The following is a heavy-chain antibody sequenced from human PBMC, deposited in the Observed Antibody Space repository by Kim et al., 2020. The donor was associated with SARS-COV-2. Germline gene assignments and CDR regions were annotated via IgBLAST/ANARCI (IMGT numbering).Heavy chain of an antibody. J-gene: IGHJ6*02. D-gene: IGHD6-13*01. Sequence: SETLSLTCTVSGGSISSYYWSWIRQPPGKGLEWIGYIYYSGSTNYNPSLKSRVTISVDTSKNQFSLKLSSVTAADTAVYYCARVQGAGQQLFGYYYYGMDVWGQGTTVTVSS. CDR1: GGSISSYY. V-gene: IGHV4-59*01. CDR2: IYYSGST. CDR3: ARVQGAGQQLFGYYYYGMDV.